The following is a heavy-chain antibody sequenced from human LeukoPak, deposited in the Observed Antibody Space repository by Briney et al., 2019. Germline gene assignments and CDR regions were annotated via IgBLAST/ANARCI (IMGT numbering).Heavy chain of an antibody. D-gene: IGHD2-15*01. CDR1: GFTFSDAW. Sequence: GGSLRLSCVGSGFTFSDAWMTWVRQAPGKGLEWVGRIKSKIDGGTIDYAEPVKGRFTISRDDSRNTLYLQMSSLKTEDTAVYYCTSRRQDGWWGQGTLVTVSS. J-gene: IGHJ4*02. V-gene: IGHV3-15*01. CDR3: TSRRQDGW. CDR2: IKSKIDGGTI.